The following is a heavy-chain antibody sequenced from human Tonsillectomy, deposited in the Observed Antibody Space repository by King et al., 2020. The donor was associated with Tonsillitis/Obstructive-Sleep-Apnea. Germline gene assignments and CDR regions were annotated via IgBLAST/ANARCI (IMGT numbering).Heavy chain of an antibody. V-gene: IGHV4-34*01. CDR1: GGSFSGYY. CDR2: INHSGST. CDR3: AGGVPAAIHDYYYYYMDV. J-gene: IGHJ6*03. D-gene: IGHD2-2*02. Sequence: VQLQQWGAGLLKPSETLSLTCAVYGGSFSGYYWSWIRKPPGKGLEWIGEINHSGSTNYNPSLKSRVTISVDTSKNQFSLKLSSVTAADTAVYYCAGGVPAAIHDYYYYYMDVWGKGTTVTVSS.